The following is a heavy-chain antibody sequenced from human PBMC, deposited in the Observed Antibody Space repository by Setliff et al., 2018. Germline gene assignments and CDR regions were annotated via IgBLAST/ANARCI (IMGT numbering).Heavy chain of an antibody. J-gene: IGHJ6*02. CDR3: ARAYYGTVNGYSSYYGLDV. V-gene: IGHV3-74*03. Sequence: PGGSLRLSCAASGFTFDDYGMSWVRQAPGKGLEWVSRVNDDGSSAMYADSVKGRFTMSRDNAKNTLYLQMNSLRAEDTAVYYCARAYYGTVNGYSSYYGLDVWGQGTTVTVSS. D-gene: IGHD3-9*01. CDR1: GFTFDDYG. CDR2: VNDDGSSA.